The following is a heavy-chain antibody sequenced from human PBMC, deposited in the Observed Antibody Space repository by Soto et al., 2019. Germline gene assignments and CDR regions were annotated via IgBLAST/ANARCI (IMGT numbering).Heavy chain of an antibody. CDR1: GYTFTSYA. Sequence: ASVKVSCKASGYTFTSYAMHWVRQAPGQRLEWMGWINAGNGNTKYSQKFQGRVTITRDTSASTAYMELSSLRSEDTAVYYCAREFSGDHYYYYYMDVCGKGSTVPVS. V-gene: IGHV1-3*01. D-gene: IGHD2-15*01. CDR3: AREFSGDHYYYYYMDV. CDR2: INAGNGNT. J-gene: IGHJ6*03.